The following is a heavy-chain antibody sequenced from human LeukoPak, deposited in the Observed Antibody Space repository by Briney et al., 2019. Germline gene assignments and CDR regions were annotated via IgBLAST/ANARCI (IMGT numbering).Heavy chain of an antibody. J-gene: IGHJ4*02. Sequence: GGSLRLSCAASGFTFSSYVMYWVRQAPGKGLEWVAFIRYDGSNKYYADSVKGRFTISRDNSKNTLYLQMNSLRTEDTAVYYCAKGHYYDSGSYLPDYWGQGTLVTVSS. CDR1: GFTFSSYV. V-gene: IGHV3-30*02. CDR3: AKGHYYDSGSYLPDY. D-gene: IGHD3-10*01. CDR2: IRYDGSNK.